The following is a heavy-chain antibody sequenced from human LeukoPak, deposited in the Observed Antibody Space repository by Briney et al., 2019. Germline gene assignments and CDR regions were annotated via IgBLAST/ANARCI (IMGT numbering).Heavy chain of an antibody. V-gene: IGHV1-2*02. CDR3: ARDEFRTNGMDV. J-gene: IGHJ6*02. CDR1: GYTFTGYY. CDR2: INPNSGDT. D-gene: IGHD1-14*01. Sequence: ASVKVSCKASGYTFTGYYIDWVRQAPGQGLEWMGWINPNSGDTNYAQKFQGRVTMTRDTSISTAYMGLSRLRSDDTAVYYCARDEFRTNGMDVWGQGTTVTVSS.